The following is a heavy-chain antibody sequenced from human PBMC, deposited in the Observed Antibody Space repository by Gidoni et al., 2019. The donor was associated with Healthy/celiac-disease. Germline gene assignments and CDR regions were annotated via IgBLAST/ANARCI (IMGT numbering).Heavy chain of an antibody. D-gene: IGHD4-17*01. CDR1: GFTFRSYE. V-gene: IGHV3-48*03. CDR3: ARGADYGDLVPFDY. Sequence: EVQLVESGGGLVQPGGSLRLSCAASGFTFRSYEMNWVRQAPGKGLEWVSYISSSGSTIYYADSVKGRFTISRDNAKNSLYLQMNSLRAEDTAVYYCARGADYGDLVPFDYWGQGTLVTVSS. CDR2: ISSSGSTI. J-gene: IGHJ4*02.